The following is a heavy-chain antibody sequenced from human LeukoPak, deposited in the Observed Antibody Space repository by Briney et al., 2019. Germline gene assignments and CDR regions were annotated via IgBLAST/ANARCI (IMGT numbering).Heavy chain of an antibody. D-gene: IGHD3-10*01. CDR3: ARDLGEARGWFGGNP. CDR1: GYSFTGYY. J-gene: IGHJ5*02. Sequence: ASVKVSCKASGYSFTGYYMHWVRQAPGQGLEWMGCINPNNGDTKYAQRFQGRVTMTRDTSIGTAYMELNRLRFDDTAVYYCARDLGEARGWFGGNPWGQGTLVTVSS. V-gene: IGHV1-2*02. CDR2: INPNNGDT.